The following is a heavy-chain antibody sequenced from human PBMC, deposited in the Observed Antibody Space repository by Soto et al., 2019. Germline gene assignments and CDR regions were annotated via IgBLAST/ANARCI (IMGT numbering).Heavy chain of an antibody. CDR1: GFTFSSHS. D-gene: IGHD6-6*01. Sequence: GGSLRLSCAASGFTFSSHSMDWVRQDPGKGLVWVSSISSSSSYIYYADSVKGRFTISRDNAKNSLYLQMNSLRAEDTAVYYCARHVVRARQIAARDPGFDPWRQGTLVTVAS. CDR3: ARHVVRARQIAARDPGFDP. V-gene: IGHV3-21*01. J-gene: IGHJ5*02. CDR2: ISSSSSYI.